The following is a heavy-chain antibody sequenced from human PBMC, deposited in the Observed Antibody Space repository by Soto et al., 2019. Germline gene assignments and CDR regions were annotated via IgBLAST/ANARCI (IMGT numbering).Heavy chain of an antibody. D-gene: IGHD2-2*01. V-gene: IGHV4-59*01. J-gene: IGHJ5*02. CDR3: ARARFGDIVLVPAAIIWFDP. CDR1: GGSINNNF. CDR2: VYYDGHT. Sequence: SETLSLTCIVSGGSINNNFWGWIRQPPGKGLEWIGYVYYDGHTDYNPSLESRVTIAVDTSKNQFSLRLTSVTAADTAVYYCARARFGDIVLVPAAIIWFDPWGQGTLVTVS.